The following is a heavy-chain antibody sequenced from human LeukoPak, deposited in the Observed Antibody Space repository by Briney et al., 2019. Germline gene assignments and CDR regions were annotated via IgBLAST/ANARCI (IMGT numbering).Heavy chain of an antibody. CDR1: GGSISSSSYY. J-gene: IGHJ4*02. Sequence: PSETLSLTCTVSGGSISSSSYYWGWIRQPPGKGLEWIGSIYYSGSTYYNPSLKSRVTISVDTSKNQFSLKLNSVTAADTAVYYCARSIVVVTSNPEYYFDYWGQGTLVTVSS. V-gene: IGHV4-39*07. CDR2: IYYSGST. CDR3: ARSIVVVTSNPEYYFDY. D-gene: IGHD2-21*02.